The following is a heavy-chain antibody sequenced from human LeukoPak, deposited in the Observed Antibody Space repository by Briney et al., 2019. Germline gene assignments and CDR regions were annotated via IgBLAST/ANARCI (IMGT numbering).Heavy chain of an antibody. CDR2: IIPIFGIA. CDR1: GGTFSSYA. J-gene: IGHJ4*02. D-gene: IGHD6-13*01. CDR3: ARLRSAAAADFDY. V-gene: IGHV1-69*04. Sequence: SVKVSCKASGGTFSSYAICWVRQAPGQGLEWMGRIIPIFGIANYAQKFQGRVTITAGKSTSTAYMELSSLRSEDTAVYYCARLRSAAAADFDYWGQGTLVTVSS.